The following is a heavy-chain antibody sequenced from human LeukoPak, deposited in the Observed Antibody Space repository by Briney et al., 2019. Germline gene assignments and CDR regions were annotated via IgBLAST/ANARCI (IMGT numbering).Heavy chain of an antibody. D-gene: IGHD3-9*01. CDR1: GGTFSSYA. J-gene: IGHJ6*03. CDR2: ISAYNGNT. CDR3: ARARPYDILTGYYFRSYYYYYMDV. Sequence: ASVKVSCKASGGTFSSYAISWVRQAPGQGLEWMGWISAYNGNTNYAQKLQGRVTMTTDTSTSTAYMELRSLRSDDTAVYYCARARPYDILTGYYFRSYYYYYMDVWGKGTTVTISS. V-gene: IGHV1-18*01.